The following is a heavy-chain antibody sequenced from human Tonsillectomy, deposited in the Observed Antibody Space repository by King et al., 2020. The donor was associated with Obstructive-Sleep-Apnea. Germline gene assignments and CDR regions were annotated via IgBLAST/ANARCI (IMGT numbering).Heavy chain of an antibody. Sequence: VQLVESGGGVVQPGRSLRLSCVASGFTFSSYPMHWVRQGPGKGLEWVAVLSYDGSNKYYADSVKGRFTISRDNSKNTLYLQMNSLRSEDTAGYYCARNPGGEYGGVFDSWGQGTRVTVSS. CDR2: LSYDGSNK. D-gene: IGHD3-16*01. CDR3: ARNPGGEYGGVFDS. CDR1: GFTFSSYP. J-gene: IGHJ4*02. V-gene: IGHV3-30*04.